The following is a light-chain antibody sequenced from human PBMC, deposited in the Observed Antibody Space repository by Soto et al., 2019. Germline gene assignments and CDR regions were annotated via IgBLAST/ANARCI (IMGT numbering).Light chain of an antibody. CDR3: QQYNAYPWT. V-gene: IGKV1-5*01. Sequence: DIQMTQSPSTLSASVGDRVTITYRASQSISSWLAWYQQKPGKAPKLLMYDASSLDSGVPSRFSGSGSGTEFTLTISSLQPDDFATYYCQQYNAYPWTFGQGTKVEIK. CDR1: QSISSW. J-gene: IGKJ1*01. CDR2: DAS.